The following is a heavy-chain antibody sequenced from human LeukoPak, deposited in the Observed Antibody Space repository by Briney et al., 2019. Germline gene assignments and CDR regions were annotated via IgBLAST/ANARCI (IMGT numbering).Heavy chain of an antibody. J-gene: IGHJ6*03. D-gene: IGHD2/OR15-2a*01. CDR3: ARAFRNIVGLADYYYYMDV. Sequence: ASVKVSCKASVYTFTSYYMHWVRQAPGQGLEWMGIINPSGTDTNYPQKFQGTVTMTRDMSTSTVYMELSSLRSEDTAVYYCARAFRNIVGLADYYYYMDVWGKGTTVTVSS. CDR1: VYTFTSYY. CDR2: INPSGTDT. V-gene: IGHV1-46*01.